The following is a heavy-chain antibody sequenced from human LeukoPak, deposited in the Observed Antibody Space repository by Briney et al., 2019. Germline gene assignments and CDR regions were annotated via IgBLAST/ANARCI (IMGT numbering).Heavy chain of an antibody. CDR2: ISSTSSYV. V-gene: IGHV3-21*01. CDR3: ARDRTGPDY. CDR1: GFTFSIYS. Sequence: GGSLRLSCAASGFTFSIYSMNWVRQAPGKGLEWVSSISSTSSYVYYADSVKGRFTISRDNAKNSLYLQMNSLGVEDTAVYYCARDRTGPDYWGQGTLVTVSS. J-gene: IGHJ4*02.